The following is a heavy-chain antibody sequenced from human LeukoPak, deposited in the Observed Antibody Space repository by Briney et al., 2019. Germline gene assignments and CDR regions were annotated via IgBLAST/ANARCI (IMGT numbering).Heavy chain of an antibody. CDR3: ARGPYCSSTSCTENWFDP. CDR2: INHSGST. D-gene: IGHD2-2*01. Sequence: SETLSLTCTVSGGSISDYYWNWIRQPPGKGLEWIGEINHSGSTNYNPSLKSRVTISVDTSKNQFSLKLSSVTAADTAVYYCARGPYCSSTSCTENWFDPWGQGTLVTVSS. J-gene: IGHJ5*02. CDR1: GGSISDYY. V-gene: IGHV4-34*01.